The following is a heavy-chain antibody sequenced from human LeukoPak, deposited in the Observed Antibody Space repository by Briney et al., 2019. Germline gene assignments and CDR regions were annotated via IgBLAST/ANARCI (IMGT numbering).Heavy chain of an antibody. D-gene: IGHD3-22*01. CDR2: ISGNGVNK. J-gene: IGHJ4*02. CDR3: AKRDYSDVSGYSPLFAN. CDR1: VFIFDTYA. V-gene: IGHV3-23*01. Sequence: RGCLRLSCAASVFIFDTYAMSWVRQAPGGGLGWVSGISGNGVNKYYADSVKGRFTVSRDNSKDTLWLQMNALRPEDTAVYFCAKRDYSDVSGYSPLFANWGQGTLVTVSS.